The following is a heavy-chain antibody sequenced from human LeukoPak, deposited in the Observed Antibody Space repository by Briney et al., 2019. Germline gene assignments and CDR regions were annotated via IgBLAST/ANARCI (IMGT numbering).Heavy chain of an antibody. CDR2: ISYDGSNK. CDR3: ARVIRAAPGKGYFDY. J-gene: IGHJ4*02. V-gene: IGHV3-30*04. CDR1: GFTFSSYA. D-gene: IGHD6-13*01. Sequence: PGGSLRLSCAASGFTFSSYAMHWVRQAPGKGLEWVAVISYDGSNKYYADSVKGRFTISRDNSKNTLYLQMNSLRAEDTAIYYRARVIRAAPGKGYFDYWGQGTLVTVSS.